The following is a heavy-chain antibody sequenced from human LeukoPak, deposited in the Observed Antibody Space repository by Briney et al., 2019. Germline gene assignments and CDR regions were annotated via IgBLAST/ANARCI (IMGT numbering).Heavy chain of an antibody. J-gene: IGHJ4*02. CDR2: INPNSGGT. Sequence: ASVKVSCKASGYTFTSYGISWVRQAPGQGLEWMGWINPNSGGTNYAQKFQGRVTMTRDTSISTAYMELSRLRSDDTAVYYCARGDSSSWYVYWGQGTLVTVSS. CDR1: GYTFTSYG. D-gene: IGHD6-13*01. V-gene: IGHV1-2*02. CDR3: ARGDSSSWYVY.